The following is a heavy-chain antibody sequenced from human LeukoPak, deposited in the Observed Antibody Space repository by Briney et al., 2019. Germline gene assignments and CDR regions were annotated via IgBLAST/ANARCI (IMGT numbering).Heavy chain of an antibody. CDR1: GFTFTKHW. Sequence: GGSLRLPCVATGFTFTKHWMSWVRQSRGKGLECVAKIREDGNERHYVDSVKGRFTISRDNARNSLYLQMNNVRVDDTAVYYCVRDYRGGWNDYWGQGTQVTVSS. CDR3: VRDYRGGWNDY. V-gene: IGHV3-7*01. J-gene: IGHJ4*02. CDR2: IREDGNER. D-gene: IGHD1-26*01.